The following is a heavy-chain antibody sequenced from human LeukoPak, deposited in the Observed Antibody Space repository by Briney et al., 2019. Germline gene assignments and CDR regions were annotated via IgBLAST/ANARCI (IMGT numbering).Heavy chain of an antibody. CDR3: ARHGGVIIVPSTIPYARDPFDY. Sequence: GGFLRLSCAASGFTFSTYAVHWVRQAPGKGLEWVAVISHDGSKTYYADSVKGRFTISRDNSKNMVFLQMNSLRREDTAVYYCARHGGVIIVPSTIPYARDPFDYWGQGTLVTVSS. CDR2: ISHDGSKT. D-gene: IGHD2-2*02. CDR1: GFTFSTYA. J-gene: IGHJ4*02. V-gene: IGHV3-30-3*01.